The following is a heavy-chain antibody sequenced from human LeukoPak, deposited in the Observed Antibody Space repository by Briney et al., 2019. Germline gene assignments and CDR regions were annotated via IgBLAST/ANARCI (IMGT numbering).Heavy chain of an antibody. Sequence: ASVKVSCKASGYTFTDYYMHWVRQAPGQGFERMGRINPYSGGTNYAQKLQGRVTMTTDTSTSTAYMELRSLRSDDTAVYYCARGYFDYWGQGTLVTVSS. CDR2: INPYSGGT. J-gene: IGHJ4*02. V-gene: IGHV1-2*06. CDR3: ARGYFDY. CDR1: GYTFTDYY.